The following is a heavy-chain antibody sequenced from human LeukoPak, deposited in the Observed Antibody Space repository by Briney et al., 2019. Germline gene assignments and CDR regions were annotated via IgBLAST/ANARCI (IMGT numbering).Heavy chain of an antibody. V-gene: IGHV4-59*13. CDR2: ISSSGRV. J-gene: IGHJ4*02. Sequence: SETLSLTCTVSGGSFGNNYWNWSRQSPERGLEWIGYISSSGRVDYTPSLRSRVTMSMDTSRNHLSLNLRSVTAADTAIYYCAGYDHTNYLAYWGRGTLVTVSS. D-gene: IGHD1-14*01. CDR1: GGSFGNNY. CDR3: AGYDHTNYLAY.